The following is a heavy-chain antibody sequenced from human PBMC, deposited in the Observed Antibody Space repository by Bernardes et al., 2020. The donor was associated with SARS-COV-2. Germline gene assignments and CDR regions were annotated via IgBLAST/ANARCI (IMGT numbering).Heavy chain of an antibody. CDR3: STSTSSDY. D-gene: IGHD2-2*01. J-gene: IGHJ4*02. CDR1: GFTFSNAW. V-gene: IGHV3-15*01. CDR2: IKSKTDGGTT. Sequence: GGSLRLSCAASGFTFSNAWMSWVRQAPGKGLEWVGGIKSKTDGGTTDYAAPVKGRFTISRDDSKNTLYLQMNSLKTEDTAVYYCSTSTSSDYWGQGTLVTVSS.